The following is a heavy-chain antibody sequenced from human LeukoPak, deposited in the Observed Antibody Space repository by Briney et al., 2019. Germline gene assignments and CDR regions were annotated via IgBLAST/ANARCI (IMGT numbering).Heavy chain of an antibody. D-gene: IGHD6-13*01. V-gene: IGHV3-30*18. CDR2: ISYDGSNQ. Sequence: GGSLRLSCAASGFTFSSYGMHWARQAPGKGLEWVAVISYDGSNQYYADSVKGRFTISRDNSKNTLYLQMNSLRAEDTAVYYCAKNAAAADPNYYYYGMDVWGKGTTVTVSS. J-gene: IGHJ6*04. CDR1: GFTFSSYG. CDR3: AKNAAAADPNYYYYGMDV.